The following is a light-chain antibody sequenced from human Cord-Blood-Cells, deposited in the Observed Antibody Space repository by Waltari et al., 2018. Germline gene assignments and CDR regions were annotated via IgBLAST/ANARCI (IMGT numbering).Light chain of an antibody. Sequence: SALTQPASVSGSPGQSINISCTGNSSDVVGYTYVSWYQQHPSKAPKLMIYDVSNRPSGVSNRFSGSKSGNTASLTISGLQAEDEADYYCSSYTSSSVVFGGGTKLTVL. CDR3: SSYTSSSVV. CDR2: DVS. J-gene: IGLJ2*01. V-gene: IGLV2-14*01. CDR1: SSDVVGYTY.